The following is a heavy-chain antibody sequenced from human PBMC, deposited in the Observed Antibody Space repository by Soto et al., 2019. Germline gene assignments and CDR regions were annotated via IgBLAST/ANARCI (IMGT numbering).Heavy chain of an antibody. CDR2: ISSSGSTI. D-gene: IGHD2-21*01. J-gene: IGHJ6*03. CDR1: GFTFSDYY. Sequence: GGSLRLSCAASGFTFSDYYMSWIRQAPGKGLEWVSYISSSGSTIYYADSVKGRFTISRDNAKNSLYLQMNSLRAEDTAVYYCARRLWIVVVGDYYMDVWGKGTTVTVSS. CDR3: ARRLWIVVVGDYYMDV. V-gene: IGHV3-11*01.